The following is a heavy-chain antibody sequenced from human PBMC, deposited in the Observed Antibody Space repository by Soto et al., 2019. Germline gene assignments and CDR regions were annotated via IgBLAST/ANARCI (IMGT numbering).Heavy chain of an antibody. Sequence: PGGSLRLSCAASGFTFSSYAMSWVRQAPGKGLEWVSAISGSGGSTYYADSVKGRFTISRDNSKNTLYLQMNSLRAEDTAVYYCAKVPHVSCTNGVCYNYWGQGTLVTVSS. CDR1: GFTFSSYA. J-gene: IGHJ4*02. D-gene: IGHD2-8*01. V-gene: IGHV3-23*01. CDR2: ISGSGGST. CDR3: AKVPHVSCTNGVCYNY.